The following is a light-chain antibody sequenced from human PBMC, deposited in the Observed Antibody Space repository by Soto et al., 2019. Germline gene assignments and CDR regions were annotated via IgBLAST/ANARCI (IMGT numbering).Light chain of an antibody. V-gene: IGKV3D-15*01. J-gene: IGKJ1*01. CDR2: GAS. CDR1: QSVSSN. CDR3: QQYNYWPPWT. Sequence: EIVMTQSPATLSVSPGERATLSCRASQSVSSNLAWYQQKPGQAPRLLIYGASTRATGIPARFSGSGSGTESTLTISSLQSEDFAVYYCQQYNYWPPWTFGQGTKVDIK.